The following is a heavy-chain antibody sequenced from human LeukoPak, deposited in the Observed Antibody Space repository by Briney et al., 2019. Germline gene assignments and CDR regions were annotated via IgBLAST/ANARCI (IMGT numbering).Heavy chain of an antibody. J-gene: IGHJ3*02. Sequence: SETLSLTCTVSGGSISRGGYYWSWIRQPPGKGLEWIGYIYYSGSTNYNPSLKSRVTISVDTSKNQFSLKLSSVTAADTAVYYCARDYYDSSGYRAFDIWGQGTMVTVSS. CDR1: GGSISRGGYY. CDR3: ARDYYDSSGYRAFDI. D-gene: IGHD3-22*01. CDR2: IYYSGST. V-gene: IGHV4-61*08.